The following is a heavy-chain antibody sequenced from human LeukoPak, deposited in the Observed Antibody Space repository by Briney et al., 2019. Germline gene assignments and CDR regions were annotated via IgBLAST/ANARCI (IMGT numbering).Heavy chain of an antibody. Sequence: GGSLRLSCAASGFTFSDYTMNWVRQAPGKGLEWDSSIGSVTTYIYYADSVKGRFTISRDNAKNSLSLQMNSLRAEDTAVYYCARAIAVAGPYYFDYWGQGTLVTVSS. CDR1: GFTFSDYT. CDR2: IGSVTTYI. CDR3: ARAIAVAGPYYFDY. D-gene: IGHD6-19*01. V-gene: IGHV3-21*01. J-gene: IGHJ4*02.